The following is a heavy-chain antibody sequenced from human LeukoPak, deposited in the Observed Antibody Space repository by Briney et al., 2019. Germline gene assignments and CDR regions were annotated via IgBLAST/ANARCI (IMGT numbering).Heavy chain of an antibody. CDR2: ISYDGSNK. V-gene: IGHV3-30-3*01. Sequence: GGSLRLSCAASGFTFSSYAMHWVRQAPGKGLEWVAVISYDGSNKYYADSVKGRFTISRDNSKNTLYLQVNSLRAEDTAIYYCAKVPGSGWYQGFDYWGQGTLVTVSS. D-gene: IGHD6-19*01. CDR1: GFTFSSYA. CDR3: AKVPGSGWYQGFDY. J-gene: IGHJ4*02.